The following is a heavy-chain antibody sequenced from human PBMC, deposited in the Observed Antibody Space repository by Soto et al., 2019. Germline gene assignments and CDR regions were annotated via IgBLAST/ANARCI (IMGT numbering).Heavy chain of an antibody. J-gene: IGHJ3*02. D-gene: IGHD1-26*01. V-gene: IGHV1-2*02. CDR3: ARDREWELLAFDI. CDR2: MNPNSGGT. Sequence: ASVKVSCKASGYTFTSYDINWVRQATGQGLEWMGWMNPNSGGTNYAQKFQGRVTMTRDTSISTAYMELSRLRSDDTAVYYCARDREWELLAFDIWGQGTTVTVSS. CDR1: GYTFTSYD.